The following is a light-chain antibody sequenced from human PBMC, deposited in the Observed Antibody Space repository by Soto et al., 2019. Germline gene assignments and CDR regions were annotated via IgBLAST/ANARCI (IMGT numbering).Light chain of an antibody. J-gene: IGLJ2*01. Sequence: QSALTQPRSVSGSPGQSVTISCTGTSSDVGAYKYVSWYQQHPGKAPKLMIFDVTLRPSGVPDRFSGSKSGNTASLTISGLQAEDEADYYCQSFDINVLALIFGVGTKLTVL. CDR3: QSFDINVLALI. CDR2: DVT. V-gene: IGLV2-11*01. CDR1: SSDVGAYKY.